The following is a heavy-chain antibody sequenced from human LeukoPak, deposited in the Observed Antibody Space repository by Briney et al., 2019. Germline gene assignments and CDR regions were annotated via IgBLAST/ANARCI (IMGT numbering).Heavy chain of an antibody. CDR3: AKDRGSSWLNWFDP. CDR2: ISGSGSST. J-gene: IGHJ5*02. Sequence: GGSLRLSCAASGLTFSSYGMHWVRQAPGKGLEWVSAISGSGSSTYYADSVKGRFAISRDNSKNTLYLQMNSLGAEDTAVYYCAKDRGSSWLNWFDPWGQGTLVTFSS. V-gene: IGHV3-23*01. CDR1: GLTFSSYG. D-gene: IGHD6-13*01.